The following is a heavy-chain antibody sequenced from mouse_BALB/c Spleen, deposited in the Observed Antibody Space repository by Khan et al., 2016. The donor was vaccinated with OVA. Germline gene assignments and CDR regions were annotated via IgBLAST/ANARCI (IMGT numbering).Heavy chain of an antibody. CDR3: AKIVYGNSYAMDY. Sequence: QVQLQQPGPELVKPGASVKMSCKASGYTFTDYDIRWVKQRTGQGLEWIGEIYPGSGRTYYNEKFKGKATLTADKSSNTAYMPLSSLTSEDSAVYFCAKIVYGNSYAMDYWGQGTAVTVSS. D-gene: IGHD2-1*01. CDR2: IYPGSGRT. V-gene: IGHV1-77*01. J-gene: IGHJ4*01. CDR1: GYTFTDYD.